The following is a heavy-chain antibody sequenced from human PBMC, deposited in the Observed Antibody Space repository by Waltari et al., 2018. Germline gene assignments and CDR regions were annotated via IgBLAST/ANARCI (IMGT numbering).Heavy chain of an antibody. CDR3: AREESYYYGSGSHDY. Sequence: EVQLVESGGGLVKPGGSLRLSCAASGFTFSSYSMHWRRQAPGKGLEWVSSISSSSSYIYYADSVKGRFTISRDNAKNSLYLQMNSLRAEDTAVYYCAREESYYYGSGSHDYWGQGTLVTVSS. V-gene: IGHV3-21*01. D-gene: IGHD3-10*01. CDR2: ISSSSSYI. CDR1: GFTFSSYS. J-gene: IGHJ4*02.